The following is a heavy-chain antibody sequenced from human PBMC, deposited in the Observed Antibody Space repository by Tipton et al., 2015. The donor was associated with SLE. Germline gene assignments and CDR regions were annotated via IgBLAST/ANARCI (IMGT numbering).Heavy chain of an antibody. Sequence: SLRLSCSASGFTFSNYAMYWVRQAPGKGLEWVSVISSEGSDKHYADSVKGRFTISRDNSKNALYLQMNSLRAEDTAVYYCAKEGLFGSYIDYWGQGTLVTVSS. V-gene: IGHV3-33*05. J-gene: IGHJ4*02. CDR2: ISSEGSDK. CDR3: AKEGLFGSYIDY. D-gene: IGHD3-3*01. CDR1: GFTFSNYA.